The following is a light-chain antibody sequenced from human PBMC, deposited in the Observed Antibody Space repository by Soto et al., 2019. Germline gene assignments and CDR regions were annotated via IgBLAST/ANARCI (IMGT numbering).Light chain of an antibody. J-gene: IGKJ1*01. CDR3: QQYGSTPVT. Sequence: EIVMTQSPATLSVSPGEIATLSFSASQSVGNNYLAWYQQKPGQAPRLLIYGATSRATGIPDRFSGSGSGTDFTLTISRLEPEDFAVYYCQQYGSTPVTFGQGTKVDIK. V-gene: IGKV3-20*01. CDR2: GAT. CDR1: QSVGNNY.